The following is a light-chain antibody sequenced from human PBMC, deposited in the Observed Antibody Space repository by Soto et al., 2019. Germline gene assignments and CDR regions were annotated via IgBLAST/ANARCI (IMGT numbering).Light chain of an antibody. CDR2: GAS. CDR1: QSVSRNS. CDR3: QQYGSSLYT. V-gene: IGKV3-20*01. Sequence: EIVLTQSPGTLSLSPGERATISCRASQSVSRNSLAWYQQKPGQAPRLLLYGASSRATGIPDRFSGSGSGTDFTLTISRLEPEDFAVFYCQQYGSSLYTFGQGTKLEIK. J-gene: IGKJ2*01.